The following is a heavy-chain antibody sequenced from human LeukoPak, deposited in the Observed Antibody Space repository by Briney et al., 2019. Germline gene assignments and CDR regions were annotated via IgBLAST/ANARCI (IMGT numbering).Heavy chain of an antibody. Sequence: SETLSLTCAVYGGSFSGYYWSWIRQPPGKGLEWIGEINHSGSTNYNPSLKSRVTISVDTSKNQFSLKLSSVTAVDTAVYYCARGVVVSDYWGQGTLVTVSS. V-gene: IGHV4-34*01. CDR1: GGSFSGYY. D-gene: IGHD3-22*01. J-gene: IGHJ4*02. CDR3: ARGVVVSDY. CDR2: INHSGST.